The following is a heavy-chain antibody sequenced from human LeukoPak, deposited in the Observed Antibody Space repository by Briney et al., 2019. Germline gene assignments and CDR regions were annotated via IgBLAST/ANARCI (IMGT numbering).Heavy chain of an antibody. V-gene: IGHV3-23*01. CDR2: ISGSGAST. CDR1: GFTLSTNA. D-gene: IGHD3-10*01. J-gene: IGHJ4*02. Sequence: GGSLRLSCLTSGFTLSTNAMSWVRQAPGKGLEWISGISGSGASTYYADSVKGRFTISRDDSRNTLYLQMNSLRGDDTAVYYCAKGPFTIPYYFDYWGQGTLVTVSS. CDR3: AKGPFTIPYYFDY.